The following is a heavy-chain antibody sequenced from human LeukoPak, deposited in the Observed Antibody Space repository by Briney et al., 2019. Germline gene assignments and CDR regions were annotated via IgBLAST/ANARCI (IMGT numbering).Heavy chain of an antibody. D-gene: IGHD3-22*01. CDR1: GGSISSYY. J-gene: IGHJ4*02. CDR2: IYYSGST. V-gene: IGHV4-59*01. CDR3: ARGYYDSSGYRFDY. Sequence: SETLSLTCTVSGGSISSYYWSWIRQLPGKGLEWIGYIYYSGSTNYNPSLKSRVTISVDTSKNQFSLKLSSVTAADTAVYYCARGYYDSSGYRFDYWGQGTLVTVSS.